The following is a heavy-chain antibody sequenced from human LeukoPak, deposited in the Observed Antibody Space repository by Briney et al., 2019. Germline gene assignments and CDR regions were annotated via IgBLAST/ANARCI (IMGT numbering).Heavy chain of an antibody. CDR1: GFTFSSYW. D-gene: IGHD4-17*01. J-gene: IGHJ4*02. CDR2: IKQDISEK. V-gene: IGHV3-7*01. Sequence: PGGSLRLSCAASGFTFSSYWMHWVRQAPGKGLEWVANIKQDISEKNYVDSVKGRFTISRDNAKNSLYLQMNSLRAEDTAVYYCARDMTTVTTGDYWGQGTLVTVSS. CDR3: ARDMTTVTTGDY.